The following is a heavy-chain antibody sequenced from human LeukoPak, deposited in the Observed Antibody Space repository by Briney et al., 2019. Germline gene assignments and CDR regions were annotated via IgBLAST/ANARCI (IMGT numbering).Heavy chain of an antibody. CDR1: GFTFSSYW. CDR2: IYSGGST. J-gene: IGHJ4*02. D-gene: IGHD7-27*01. Sequence: PGGSLRLSCAASGFTFSSYWMSWVRQAPGKGLEWVSVIYSGGSTYYADSVKGRFTISRDNSKNTLYLQMNSLRVEDTAVYYCARDSGSLDYWGQGTLVTVSS. CDR3: ARDSGSLDY. V-gene: IGHV3-53*01.